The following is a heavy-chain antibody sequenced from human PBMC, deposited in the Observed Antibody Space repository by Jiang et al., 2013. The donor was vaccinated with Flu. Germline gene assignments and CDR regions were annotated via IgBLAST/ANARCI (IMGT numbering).Heavy chain of an antibody. V-gene: IGHV4-59*08. CDR1: GGSISSYY. Sequence: GSGLVKPSETLSLTCTVSGGSISSYYWSWIRQPPGKGLEWIGYIYYSGSTNYNPSLKSRVTISVDTSKNQFSLKLSSVTAADTVVYYCARHPRWSHFDYWGQGTLVTVSS. D-gene: IGHD3-3*01. J-gene: IGHJ4*02. CDR3: ARHPRWSHFDY. CDR2: IYYSGST.